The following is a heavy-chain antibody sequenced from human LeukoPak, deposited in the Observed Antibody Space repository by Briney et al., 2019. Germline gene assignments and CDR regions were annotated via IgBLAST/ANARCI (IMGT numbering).Heavy chain of an antibody. CDR1: GGTFSSYA. Sequence: SVKVSCKASGGTFSSYAISWVRQALGQGLEWMGRIIPIFGIANYAQKFQGRVTITADKSTSTAYMELSSLRSEDTAVYYCARAPIYGSASDIWGQGTMVTVSS. V-gene: IGHV1-69*04. CDR2: IIPIFGIA. J-gene: IGHJ3*02. CDR3: ARAPIYGSASDI. D-gene: IGHD3-10*01.